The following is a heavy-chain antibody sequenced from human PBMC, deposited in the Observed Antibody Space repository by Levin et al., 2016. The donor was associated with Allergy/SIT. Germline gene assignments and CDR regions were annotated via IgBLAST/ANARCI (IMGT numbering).Heavy chain of an antibody. CDR3: ARVIMTMVIRGGLDV. D-gene: IGHD4/OR15-4a*01. V-gene: IGHV3-30*04. J-gene: IGHJ6*02. Sequence: WIRQPPGKGLEWVAAISYDGSNEYYADSVKGRFTVSRDNSKNTLYLQMNSLRGDDTAVYNCARVIMTMVIRGGLDVWGQGTTVTVSS. CDR2: ISYDGSNE.